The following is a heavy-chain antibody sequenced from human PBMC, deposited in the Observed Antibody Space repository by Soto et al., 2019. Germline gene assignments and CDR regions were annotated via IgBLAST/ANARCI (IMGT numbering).Heavy chain of an antibody. D-gene: IGHD2-2*01. CDR1: GGTFSSYT. CDR2: IIPILGIA. V-gene: IGHV1-69*04. CDR3: ARDPEDIVVVPAAMPRFDP. J-gene: IGHJ5*02. Sequence: ASVKVSCKASGGTFSSYTISWVRQAPGQGLEWMGRIIPILGIANYAQKFQGRVTITADKSTSTAYMELSSLRSEDTAVYYCARDPEDIVVVPAAMPRFDPWGQGTLVTVSS.